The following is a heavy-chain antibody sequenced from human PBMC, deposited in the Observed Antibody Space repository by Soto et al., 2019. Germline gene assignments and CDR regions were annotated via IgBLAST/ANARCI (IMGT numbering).Heavy chain of an antibody. D-gene: IGHD2-15*01. CDR2: INHSGTT. Sequence: QVQLQQWGAGLLKPSETLSLTCAVYGGSLSDYYWSWIRQPPGKGLEWIGEINHSGTTNYNPSLKSRVTLSVDTSKNQFSLKLSSVTAADTAVYYCARGNGLGYCSGGSCYSPGWFDPWGQGTLVTVSS. V-gene: IGHV4-34*01. CDR3: ARGNGLGYCSGGSCYSPGWFDP. CDR1: GGSLSDYY. J-gene: IGHJ5*02.